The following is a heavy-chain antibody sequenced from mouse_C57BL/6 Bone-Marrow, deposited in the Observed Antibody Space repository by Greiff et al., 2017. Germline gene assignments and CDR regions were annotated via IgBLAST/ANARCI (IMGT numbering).Heavy chain of an antibody. Sequence: VQLQQSGAELLRPGTSVKVSCKASGYAFTNYLIEWVKQRPGQGLEWIGVINPGSGGTNYNEKFKGKATLTADKSSSTAYMQLSSLTSEDSAVYFCAGGRRGFAYWGQGTLVTVSA. CDR3: AGGRRGFAY. CDR1: GYAFTNYL. CDR2: INPGSGGT. V-gene: IGHV1-54*01. J-gene: IGHJ3*01.